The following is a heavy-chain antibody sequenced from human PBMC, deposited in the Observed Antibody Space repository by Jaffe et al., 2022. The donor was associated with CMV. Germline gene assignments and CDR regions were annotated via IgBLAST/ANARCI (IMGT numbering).Heavy chain of an antibody. J-gene: IGHJ6*03. CDR2: IYYSGST. V-gene: IGHV4-39*01. D-gene: IGHD3-3*01. CDR3: ARQVNKYYDFWSGYYPDNYYYYMDV. Sequence: QLQLQESGPGLVKPSETLSLTCTVSGGSISSSSYYWGWIRQPPGKGLEWIGSIYYSGSTYYNPSLKSRVTISVDTSKNQFSLKLSSVTAADTAVYYCARQVNKYYDFWSGYYPDNYYYYMDVWGKGTTVTVSS. CDR1: GGSISSSSYY.